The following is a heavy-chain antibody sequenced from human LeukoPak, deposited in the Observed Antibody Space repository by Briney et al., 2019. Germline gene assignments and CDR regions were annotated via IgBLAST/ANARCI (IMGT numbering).Heavy chain of an antibody. CDR1: GFTFDDYG. Sequence: GGSLRLSCAASGFTFDDYGMSWVRQAPGKGLEWVSGINWNGGSTGYGDSVKGRFTISRDNAKNSLYLQMNSLRAEDTALYYCARASYSGYDSDYWGQGTLVTVSA. CDR2: INWNGGST. D-gene: IGHD5-12*01. CDR3: ARASYSGYDSDY. V-gene: IGHV3-20*04. J-gene: IGHJ4*02.